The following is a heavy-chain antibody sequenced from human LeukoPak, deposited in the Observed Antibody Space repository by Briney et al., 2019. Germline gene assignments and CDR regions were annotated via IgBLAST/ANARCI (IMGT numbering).Heavy chain of an antibody. J-gene: IGHJ6*03. CDR1: GYTFTGYY. CDR3: ARGAIRFLGWLSAAYYYYMDV. D-gene: IGHD3-3*01. CDR2: INPNSGGT. Sequence: GASVKVSCKASGYTFTGYYMHWVRQAPGQGLEWMGWINPNSGGTNYAQKFQGRVTMTRDTSISTAYMELSRLRSDDTAVYYCARGAIRFLGWLSAAYYYYMDVWGKGTTVTVSS. V-gene: IGHV1-2*02.